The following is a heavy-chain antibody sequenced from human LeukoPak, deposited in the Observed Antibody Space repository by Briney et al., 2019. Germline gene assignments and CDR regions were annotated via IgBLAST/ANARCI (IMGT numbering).Heavy chain of an antibody. D-gene: IGHD3-10*01. CDR2: IYSGGST. J-gene: IGHJ4*02. CDR3: ARDTHITMVRGVIHGLGY. V-gene: IGHV3-53*01. Sequence: GGSLRLSCAASGFTVSSNYMSWVRQAPGKGLEWVSVIYSGGSTYYADSVKGRFTISRDNAKNSLYLQMNSLRAEDTAVYYCARDTHITMVRGVIHGLGYWGQGTLVTVSS. CDR1: GFTVSSNY.